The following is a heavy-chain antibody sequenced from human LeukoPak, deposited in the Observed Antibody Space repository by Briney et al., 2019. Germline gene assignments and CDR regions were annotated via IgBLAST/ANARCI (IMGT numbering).Heavy chain of an antibody. J-gene: IGHJ4*02. Sequence: PSEPLSLTCTVSGGSISNYYWSWIRQPPGKGLEWIGYIFYTGTTNYNFSLKSRLTISVDTSKNQFSLRLTSVTAADTAVYYCARGWGYFDYWGQGTLVTVSS. CDR2: IFYTGTT. D-gene: IGHD6-19*01. CDR3: ARGWGYFDY. V-gene: IGHV4-59*01. CDR1: GGSISNYY.